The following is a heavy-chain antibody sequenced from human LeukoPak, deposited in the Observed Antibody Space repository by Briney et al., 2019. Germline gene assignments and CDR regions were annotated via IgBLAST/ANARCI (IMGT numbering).Heavy chain of an antibody. CDR1: GFTFGSYS. D-gene: IGHD6-19*01. CDR3: ARDRSSGWYTALDY. CDR2: ISSSSGYI. Sequence: GGSLRLSCAASGFTFGSYSMNWVRQAPGKGLEWVSSISSSSGYIYYADSVKGRFTISRDNTENSLYLQMNSLRAEDTAVYYCARDRSSGWYTALDYWGRGTLVTVSS. V-gene: IGHV3-21*01. J-gene: IGHJ4*02.